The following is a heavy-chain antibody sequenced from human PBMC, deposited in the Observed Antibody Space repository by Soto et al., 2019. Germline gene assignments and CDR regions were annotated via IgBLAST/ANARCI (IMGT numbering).Heavy chain of an antibody. D-gene: IGHD4-17*01. CDR3: TRQDDYGGTTF. V-gene: IGHV3-73*01. CDR2: IRSKANSYAK. Sequence: GGSLRLSCAASGFTFSGSAMHWVRQASGKGLEWVGRIRSKANSYAKAYAASVKGRFTISRDDSKNTAYLQMNSLKTEDTAVYYCTRQDDYGGTTFWGQGTLVTVSS. CDR1: GFTFSGSA. J-gene: IGHJ4*02.